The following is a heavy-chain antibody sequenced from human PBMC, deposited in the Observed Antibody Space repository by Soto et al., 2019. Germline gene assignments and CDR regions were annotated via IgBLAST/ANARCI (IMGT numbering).Heavy chain of an antibody. D-gene: IGHD3-10*01. V-gene: IGHV1-18*04. CDR3: AREGYYSGSGTYSPPRYYGMDV. CDR1: GYTFTRYY. J-gene: IGHJ6*02. CDR2: ISAYNANT. Sequence: GASVKVSCKASGYTFTRYYIHWVRQAPGQGLEWMGWISAYNANTNYAQKFQGRVIMTTDTSTRTAYVELRSLTSDDTAVYFCAREGYYSGSGTYSPPRYYGMDVWGQGTTVTVSS.